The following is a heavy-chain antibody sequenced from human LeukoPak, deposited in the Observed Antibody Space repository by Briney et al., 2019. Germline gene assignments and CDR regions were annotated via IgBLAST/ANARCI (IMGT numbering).Heavy chain of an antibody. CDR3: ARGAQPQSQYYYDSSGHYYYMDV. CDR2: IIPIFGTA. D-gene: IGHD3-22*01. V-gene: IGHV1-69*06. CDR1: GGTFSSYA. Sequence: GASVKVSCKASGGTFSSYAISWVRQAPGQGLEWMGGIIPIFGTANYAQKFQGRVTITADKSTSTAYMELSSLRSEDTAVYYCARGAQPQSQYYYDSSGHYYYMDVWGKGTTVIVSS. J-gene: IGHJ6*03.